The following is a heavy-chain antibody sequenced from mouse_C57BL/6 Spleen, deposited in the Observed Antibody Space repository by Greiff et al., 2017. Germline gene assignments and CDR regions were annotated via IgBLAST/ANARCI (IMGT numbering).Heavy chain of an antibody. CDR1: GFTFSDYG. D-gene: IGHD1-1*01. J-gene: IGHJ3*01. V-gene: IGHV5-17*01. CDR2: ISSGSSTI. Sequence: EVQGVESGGGLVKPGGSLKLSCAASGFTFSDYGMHWVRQAPEKGLEWVAYISSGSSTIYYADTVKGRFTISRDNAKNTLFLQMTSLRSEDTAMYYCAINYYGSSPWFAYWGQGTLVTVSA. CDR3: AINYYGSSPWFAY.